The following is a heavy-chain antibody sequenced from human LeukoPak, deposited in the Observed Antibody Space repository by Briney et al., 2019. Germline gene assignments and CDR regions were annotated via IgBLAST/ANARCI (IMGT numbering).Heavy chain of an antibody. Sequence: GGSLRLSCAASGFTFSSYGMHWVRQAPGKGLEWVAVIWYDGSNKYYADSVKGRFTISRDNSKNTLYLQMNSLRAEDTAVYYCTRSARPLDSWGQGTLVTVSS. CDR2: IWYDGSNK. V-gene: IGHV3-33*01. D-gene: IGHD6-25*01. CDR1: GFTFSSYG. CDR3: TRSARPLDS. J-gene: IGHJ4*02.